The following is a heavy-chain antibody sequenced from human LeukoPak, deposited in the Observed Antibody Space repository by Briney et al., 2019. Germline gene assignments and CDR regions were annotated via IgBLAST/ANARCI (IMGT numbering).Heavy chain of an antibody. V-gene: IGHV4-59*12. Sequence: SETLSLTCTVSGGSISSYYWNWIRQPPGKGLEWIGYIYHSGSTNYNPSLKSRVTMSVDTSKNQFSLKLSSVTAADTAVYYCAARYCSSTSCYRPFDYWGQGTLVTVSS. CDR1: GGSISSYY. CDR2: IYHSGST. D-gene: IGHD2-2*01. CDR3: AARYCSSTSCYRPFDY. J-gene: IGHJ4*02.